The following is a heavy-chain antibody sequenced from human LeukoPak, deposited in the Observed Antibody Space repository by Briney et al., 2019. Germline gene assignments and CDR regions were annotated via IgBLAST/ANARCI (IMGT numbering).Heavy chain of an antibody. D-gene: IGHD2-15*01. Sequence: PGGSLRLSCAASGFTFSSYAMSWVRQAPGKGLEWASAISGSGGSTYYADSVKGRFTISRDNSKNTLYLQMNSLRAEDTAVYYCAKTLSCSGGSCYSGFDYWGQGTLVTVSS. J-gene: IGHJ4*02. CDR2: ISGSGGST. CDR3: AKTLSCSGGSCYSGFDY. V-gene: IGHV3-23*01. CDR1: GFTFSSYA.